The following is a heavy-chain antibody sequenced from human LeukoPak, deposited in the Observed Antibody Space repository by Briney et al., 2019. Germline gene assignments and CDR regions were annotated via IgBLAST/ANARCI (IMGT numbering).Heavy chain of an antibody. Sequence: GGSLRLSCAASGFTFSSYSMYWVRQAPGKGLEWVALISSDGTNKYYADSVKGRFTISRDNSENTLSLQMNSLRAEDTAVYYCARGASGWLRYYFDYWGQGTLVTVSS. CDR1: GFTFSSYS. CDR2: ISSDGTNK. CDR3: ARGASGWLRYYFDY. J-gene: IGHJ4*02. V-gene: IGHV3-30-3*01. D-gene: IGHD5-12*01.